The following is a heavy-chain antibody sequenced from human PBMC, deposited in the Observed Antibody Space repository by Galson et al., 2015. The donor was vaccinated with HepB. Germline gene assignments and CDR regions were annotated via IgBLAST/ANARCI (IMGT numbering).Heavy chain of an antibody. V-gene: IGHV3-9*01. CDR1: GFTFDDYA. CDR2: ITWNNGSI. CDR3: AKALGHYYYDSSGYFDY. J-gene: IGHJ4*02. D-gene: IGHD3-22*01. Sequence: SLRLSCAASGFTFDDYAMHWVRQAPGKGLEWVSGITWNNGSIGYAYSVKGRFTISRDNAKNSLYLQMNSLRAEDTALYYCAKALGHYYYDSSGYFDYWGQGTLVTVSS.